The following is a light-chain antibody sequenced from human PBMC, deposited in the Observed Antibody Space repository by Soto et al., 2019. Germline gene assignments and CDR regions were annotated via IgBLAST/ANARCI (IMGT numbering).Light chain of an antibody. CDR3: SSYTTSSTLV. Sequence: QSALTQPASVSGSPGQSIAISCTGTSSDVGGYNYVSWYQQHPGTAPKLMIYDVSDRPSGVSNRFSGSKSGNTASLTISGLQAEDEADYYCSSYTTSSTLVFGGETKLTVL. CDR1: SSDVGGYNY. V-gene: IGLV2-14*01. J-gene: IGLJ2*01. CDR2: DVS.